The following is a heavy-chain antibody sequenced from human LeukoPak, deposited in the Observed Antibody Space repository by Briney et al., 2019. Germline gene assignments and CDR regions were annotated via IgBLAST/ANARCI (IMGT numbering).Heavy chain of an antibody. CDR2: ISGSADST. V-gene: IGHV3-23*01. J-gene: IGHJ4*02. CDR1: GFTFSSYA. D-gene: IGHD6-19*01. CDR3: AKDQNRDSSGWISDY. Sequence: PGGSLRLSCAASGFTFSSYAMSWVRQAPGKGLEWVSAISGSADSTYYADSVKGRFTTSRDNSKNTLYLQMNSLRAEDTAVYSCAKDQNRDSSGWISDYWGQGTLVTVSS.